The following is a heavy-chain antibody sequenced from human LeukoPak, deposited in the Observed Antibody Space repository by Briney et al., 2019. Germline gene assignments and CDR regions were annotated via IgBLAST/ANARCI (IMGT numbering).Heavy chain of an antibody. D-gene: IGHD3/OR15-3a*01. J-gene: IGHJ5*02. CDR1: GFTFRNYG. CDR3: VREGLGPSFSAWFDP. CDR2: VSRDGGTK. V-gene: IGHV3-30*03. Sequence: GGSLRLSCSASGFTFRNYGIHWVRQAPGKGLEWVIVVSRDGGTKYYSDSVKGRFTISRDNSENTLCLQMNSLRPEDTAVYYCVREGLGPSFSAWFDPWGHGTLVTVSS.